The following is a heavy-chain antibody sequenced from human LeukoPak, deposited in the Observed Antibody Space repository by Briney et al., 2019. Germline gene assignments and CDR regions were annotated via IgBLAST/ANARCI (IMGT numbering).Heavy chain of an antibody. CDR3: ATYSGTWGWFDP. J-gene: IGHJ5*02. CDR1: GFTFSSYS. V-gene: IGHV3-7*01. Sequence: GGSLRLSCAASGFTFSSYSMNWVRQAPGKGLEWVAIIKQDGSEKKYVDSVMGRFTISTDSAKNSLYLQMNSLGVEDTAVYYCATYSGTWGWFDPWGQGTLVTVSS. CDR2: IKQDGSEK. D-gene: IGHD5-12*01.